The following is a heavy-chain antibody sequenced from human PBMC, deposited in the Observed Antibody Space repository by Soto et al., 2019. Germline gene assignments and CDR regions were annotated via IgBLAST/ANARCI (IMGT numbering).Heavy chain of an antibody. Sequence: SETLSLTCTVSGGSIRSGGYYWSWIRQHTGKGLEWIGYIYYSGSTDYNPSLKNRVTISVDTSKNQFSLKLSSVTAADTAVYYCARASLGYCSSTSCRSNWFDPWGQGTLVTVSS. V-gene: IGHV4-31*03. CDR3: ARASLGYCSSTSCRSNWFDP. D-gene: IGHD2-2*01. CDR1: GGSIRSGGYY. J-gene: IGHJ5*02. CDR2: IYYSGST.